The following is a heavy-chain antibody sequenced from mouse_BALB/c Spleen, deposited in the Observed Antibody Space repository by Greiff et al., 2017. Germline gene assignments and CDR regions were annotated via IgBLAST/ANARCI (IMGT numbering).Heavy chain of an antibody. CDR3: ARIGYYGSSYAMDY. J-gene: IGHJ4*01. D-gene: IGHD1-1*01. Sequence: QVQLKQSGAELMKPGASVKISCKATGYTFSSYWIEWVKQRPGHGLEWIGEILPGSGSTNYNEKLKGKATFTADTSSNTAYMQLSSLTSEDSAVYYCARIGYYGSSYAMDYWGQGTSVTVSS. V-gene: IGHV1-9*01. CDR2: ILPGSGST. CDR1: GYTFSSYW.